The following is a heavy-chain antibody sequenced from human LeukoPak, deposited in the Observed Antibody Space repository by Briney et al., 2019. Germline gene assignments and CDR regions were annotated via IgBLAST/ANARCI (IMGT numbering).Heavy chain of an antibody. D-gene: IGHD5-18*01. J-gene: IGHJ2*01. CDR1: GGSISSGGYY. CDR3: ARSPAMVNYFDL. V-gene: IGHV4-31*03. CDR2: IYYSGST. Sequence: SETLSLTCTVSGGSISSGGYYWSWIRQHPGKGLEWIGYIYYSGSTYYNPSLKSRVTISVDTSKNQFSLKLSSVTAADTAVYYCARSPAMVNYFDLWGRGTLDTVSS.